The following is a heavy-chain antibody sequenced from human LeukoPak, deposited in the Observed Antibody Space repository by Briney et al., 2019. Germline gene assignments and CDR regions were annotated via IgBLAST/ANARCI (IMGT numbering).Heavy chain of an antibody. Sequence: GGSLRLSCPASGFTFSSYWKHWVRQAPGKGLVWVSRINSDGSSTSYADSVKGRFTISRDNAKNTLYLQMNSLRAEDTAVYYCARGVMVRGVMIGQYFDYRGQGTLVTVSS. D-gene: IGHD3-10*01. V-gene: IGHV3-74*01. CDR3: ARGVMVRGVMIGQYFDY. CDR1: GFTFSSYW. J-gene: IGHJ4*02. CDR2: INSDGSST.